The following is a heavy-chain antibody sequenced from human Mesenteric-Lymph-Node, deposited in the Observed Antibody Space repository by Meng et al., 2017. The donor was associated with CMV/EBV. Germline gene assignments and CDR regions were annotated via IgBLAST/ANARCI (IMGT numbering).Heavy chain of an antibody. CDR3: ARHSALLVTNFDY. J-gene: IGHJ4*02. D-gene: IGHD5-18*01. CDR2: IYYSGSTY. V-gene: IGHV4-39*01. CDR1: GGSISSSSYY. Sequence: QLQLQESGPGLVKTSETLSLPCNVSGGSISSSSYYWGWIRHPPGKGLEWIGYIYYSGSTYYYNPSLKTRVTISVDTSKNQFSLKLSSVTAADTAVYYCARHSALLVTNFDYWGQGTLVTSPQ.